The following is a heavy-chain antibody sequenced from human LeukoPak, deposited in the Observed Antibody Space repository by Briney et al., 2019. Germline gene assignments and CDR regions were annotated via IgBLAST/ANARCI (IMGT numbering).Heavy chain of an antibody. CDR1: GFTFSSYA. V-gene: IGHV3-30-3*01. J-gene: IGHJ4*02. CDR3: ARGYYYYDSSGYFDC. D-gene: IGHD3-22*01. CDR2: VSYDGSNK. Sequence: PGGSLRLSCAASGFTFSSYAMHWVRQAPGKGLEWVAVVSYDGSNKYYADSVKGRFTISRDNSKNTLYLQMNSLRAEDTAVYYCARGYYYYDSSGYFDCWGQGTLVTVSS.